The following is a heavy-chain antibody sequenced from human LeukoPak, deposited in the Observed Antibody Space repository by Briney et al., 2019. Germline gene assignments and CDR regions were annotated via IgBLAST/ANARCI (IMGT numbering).Heavy chain of an antibody. CDR1: GFTFSSYW. CDR3: SRFSGRN. J-gene: IGHJ4*02. D-gene: IGHD2-15*01. Sequence: GGSLRLSCAASGFTFSSYWMSWVRQAPGKGLEWVADIKKDGSAKYYGDSVKGQFTISRDNAKNSLYLQMGSLRAEDTALYYCSRFSGRNWRQGTLVTVSS. V-gene: IGHV3-7*01. CDR2: IKKDGSAK.